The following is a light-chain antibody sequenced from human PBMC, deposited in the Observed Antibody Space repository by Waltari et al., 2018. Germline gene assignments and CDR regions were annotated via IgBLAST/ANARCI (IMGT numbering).Light chain of an antibody. CDR2: DVS. CDR1: RSDIGYYNF. CDR3: ASYTSANTVL. V-gene: IGLV2-14*03. J-gene: IGLJ2*01. Sequence: QSGLTQPASVSGSPGQSITISCPGTRSDIGYYNFVSWYQQHPGKAPKLVIFDVSRWPSGVSHRFSGSKPGNTASLTISGLQAEDEAAYYCASYTSANTVLFGGGTKVTVL.